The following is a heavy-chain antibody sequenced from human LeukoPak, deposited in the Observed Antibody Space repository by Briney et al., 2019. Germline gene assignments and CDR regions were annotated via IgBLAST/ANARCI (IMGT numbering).Heavy chain of an antibody. Sequence: GKSLRLSCAASAFTFSTYGMHWVRQAPGKGLEWVALISSDGSHKYYADSVKGRFIISRDNSKNTLYLQMNSLRAEDTAVYYCAKTYSRESGYDFFFHYWGQGTRVTVSS. D-gene: IGHD5-12*01. J-gene: IGHJ4*02. CDR3: AKTYSRESGYDFFFHY. V-gene: IGHV3-30*18. CDR1: AFTFSTYG. CDR2: ISSDGSHK.